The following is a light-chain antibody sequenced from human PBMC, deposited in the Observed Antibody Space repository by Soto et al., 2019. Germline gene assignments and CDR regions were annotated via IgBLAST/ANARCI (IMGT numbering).Light chain of an antibody. V-gene: IGLV1-36*01. CDR2: YDD. J-gene: IGLJ1*01. CDR3: AAWDDSLNGYG. Sequence: QSVLTQPPSVSEAPRPRVTISCSGSSSNIGNNAVNWYQQLPGKAPKLLIYYDDLLPSGVSDRFSGSKSGTSASLAISGRQSEDEADYYCAAWDDSLNGYGFGTGTKVTVL. CDR1: SSNIGNNA.